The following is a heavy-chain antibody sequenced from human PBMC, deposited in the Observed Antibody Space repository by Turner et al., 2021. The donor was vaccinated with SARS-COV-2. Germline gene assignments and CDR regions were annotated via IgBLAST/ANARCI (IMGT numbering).Heavy chain of an antibody. CDR1: GITFSSHG. CDR3: ARLDDSGHWGAFDI. Sequence: QVQLVEPGGSVVQPGRSLRLSCAASGITFSSHGMHWVRQAPGKGLEWVAVIWNDGSQKYYADSVKGRFTISRDNSKNMLYLQMNSLRAEDTAVYYCARLDDSGHWGAFDIWGQGTMVTVSS. D-gene: IGHD3-22*01. CDR2: IWNDGSQK. V-gene: IGHV3-33*01. J-gene: IGHJ3*02.